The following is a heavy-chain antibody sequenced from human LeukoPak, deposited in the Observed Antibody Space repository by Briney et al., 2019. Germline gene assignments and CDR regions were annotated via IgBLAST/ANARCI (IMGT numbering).Heavy chain of an antibody. V-gene: IGHV1-24*01. J-gene: IGHJ3*02. CDR3: ATRNFGDYGAFDI. Sequence: ASVKVSCKLSGYTPTELSMHWVRQAPGEGLEWLGGLHPEDGEAIYAQTLQGRVTMTEDTSTDTAYMELSSLRSEDTAVYYCATRNFGDYGAFDIWGQGTMVTVSS. CDR1: GYTPTELS. D-gene: IGHD4-17*01. CDR2: LHPEDGEA.